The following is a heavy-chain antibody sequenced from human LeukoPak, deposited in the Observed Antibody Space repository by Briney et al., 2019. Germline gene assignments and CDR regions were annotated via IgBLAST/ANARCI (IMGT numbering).Heavy chain of an antibody. V-gene: IGHV4-59*01. J-gene: IGHJ3*02. Sequence: SETLSLTCTVSGGSISSYYWSWIRLPPGKGLEWIGYLSKSGNTNYSPSLKSRVTISGDTSKNQFFLKLSSVTAADTAVYYCARARYVNSFYAFDIWGQGTLVTVSS. CDR1: GGSISSYY. CDR3: ARARYVNSFYAFDI. D-gene: IGHD3-9*01. CDR2: LSKSGNT.